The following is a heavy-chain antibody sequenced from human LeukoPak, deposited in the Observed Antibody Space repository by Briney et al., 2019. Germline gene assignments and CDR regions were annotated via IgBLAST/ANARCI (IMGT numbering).Heavy chain of an antibody. CDR2: IYPGESDT. D-gene: IGHD6-19*01. Sequence: GESLKISRKGSGYSFTSYWIDWVRQMSGKGLELIGIIYPGESDTRYSPSFQGQVTISADKSISPAYLQWNSLEASDTAMYYCARPGYSSGWAVDYWGQGTLVSVSS. CDR3: ARPGYSSGWAVDY. CDR1: GYSFTSYW. J-gene: IGHJ4*02. V-gene: IGHV5-51*01.